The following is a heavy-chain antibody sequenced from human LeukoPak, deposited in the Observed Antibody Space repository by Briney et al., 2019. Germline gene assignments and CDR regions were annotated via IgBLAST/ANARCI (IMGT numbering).Heavy chain of an antibody. Sequence: SETLSLTCTVSGGSISSYCWSWIRQPAGKGLEWIGRIYTSGSTNYNPSLKSRVTISVDKSKNQFSLKLSSVTAADTAVYYCARDRWDMAAAGTGEDDYYYYYMDVWGKGTAVTVSS. D-gene: IGHD6-13*01. V-gene: IGHV4-4*07. CDR3: ARDRWDMAAAGTGEDDYYYYYMDV. CDR2: IYTSGST. CDR1: GGSISSYC. J-gene: IGHJ6*03.